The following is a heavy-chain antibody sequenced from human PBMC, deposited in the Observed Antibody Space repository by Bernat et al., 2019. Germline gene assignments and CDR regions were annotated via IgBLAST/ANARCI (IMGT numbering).Heavy chain of an antibody. Sequence: QVQLVQSGAEVKKPGSTVKVSCKASGGTFNNYAINWVRQAPGQGLEWMGGIIPLFGSPNYAQKFKGRVTITADKSTSTAYMALSSLRSDDTAAYYCARGSSDCSSSSCPYAYWGQGTLVTVSS. CDR3: ARGSSDCSSSSCPYAY. V-gene: IGHV1-69*06. D-gene: IGHD2-2*01. J-gene: IGHJ4*02. CDR1: GGTFNNYA. CDR2: IIPLFGSP.